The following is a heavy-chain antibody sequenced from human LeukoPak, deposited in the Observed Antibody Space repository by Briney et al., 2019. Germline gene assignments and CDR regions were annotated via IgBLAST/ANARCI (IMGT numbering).Heavy chain of an antibody. CDR2: VKQNGSEK. CDR3: SREGHYYHGDIYSYSFDY. D-gene: IGHD3-10*01. Sequence: GGSLRLSCAASGFTFSGYWMSWVRHAPGKGLEWVANVKQNGSEKYYMDSVKGRFTISRDNARNSVYLQMNSLRADDSAVYYCSREGHYYHGDIYSYSFDYWGQGTLVTVSS. V-gene: IGHV3-7*01. J-gene: IGHJ4*02. CDR1: GFTFSGYW.